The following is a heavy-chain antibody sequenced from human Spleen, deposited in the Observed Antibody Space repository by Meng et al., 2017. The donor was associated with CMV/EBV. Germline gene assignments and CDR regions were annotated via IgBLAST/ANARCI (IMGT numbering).Heavy chain of an antibody. D-gene: IGHD3-10*01. J-gene: IGHJ4*02. Sequence: GESLKISCAASGFTFSSYGMHWVRQAPGKGLEWVAFIRYDGSNKYYADSVKGRFTISRDNSKNTLYLQMNSLRAEDTAVYYCAKVGGGYFDYWGQGTLVTVSS. CDR2: IRYDGSNK. CDR3: AKVGGGYFDY. CDR1: GFTFSSYG. V-gene: IGHV3-30*02.